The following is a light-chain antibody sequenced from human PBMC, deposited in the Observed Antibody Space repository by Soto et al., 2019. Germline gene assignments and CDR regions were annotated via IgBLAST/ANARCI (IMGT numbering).Light chain of an antibody. CDR3: SSYTSRSTYV. V-gene: IGLV1-40*01. J-gene: IGLJ1*01. CDR2: GNT. Sequence: QSVLTQPPSVSGAPGQRVTISCTGTSSNIGAGYNVHWYQHLPGTAPKLLIYGNTNRPSGVSDRFSGSKSGNTASLTISGLQAEDEADYYCSSYTSRSTYVFGTGTKVTVL. CDR1: SSNIGAGYN.